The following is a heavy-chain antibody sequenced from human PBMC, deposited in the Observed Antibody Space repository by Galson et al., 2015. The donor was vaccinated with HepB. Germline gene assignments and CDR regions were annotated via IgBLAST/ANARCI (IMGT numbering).Heavy chain of an antibody. V-gene: IGHV3-30*03. J-gene: IGHJ4*02. CDR2: ISYDGSNK. Sequence: SLRLSCAASGFTFSDYDMAWVRQAPGKGLEWVAVISYDGSNKYYADSVKGRVTISRDNSKNTLYLQINSLRAEDTAVYYCARDSVQYCSSTSCYWAFDYWGQGTLVTVSS. CDR3: ARDSVQYCSSTSCYWAFDY. D-gene: IGHD2-2*01. CDR1: GFTFSDYD.